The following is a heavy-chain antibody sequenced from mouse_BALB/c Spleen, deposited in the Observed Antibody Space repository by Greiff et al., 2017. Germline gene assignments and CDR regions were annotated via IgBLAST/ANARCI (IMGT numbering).Heavy chain of an antibody. Sequence: VQLQQSGPELVKPGASVKMSCKASGYTFTSYVMHWVKQKPGQGLEWIGYINPYNDGTKYNEKFKGKATLTSDKSSSTAYMELSSLTSEDSAVYYCARGFITTVVEGYYAMDYWGQGTSGTVSS. J-gene: IGHJ4*01. CDR1: GYTFTSYV. V-gene: IGHV1-14*01. CDR2: INPYNDGT. D-gene: IGHD1-1*01. CDR3: ARGFITTVVEGYYAMDY.